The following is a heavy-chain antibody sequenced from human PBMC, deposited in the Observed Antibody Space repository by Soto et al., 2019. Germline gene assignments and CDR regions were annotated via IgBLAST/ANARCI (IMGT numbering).Heavy chain of an antibody. CDR2: MNPNSGYI. CDR3: ARGLYCSGGTCSDS. V-gene: IGHV1-8*01. CDR1: GYTFTPHD. Sequence: QVQLVQSGAEVKRPGASVKVSCKASGYTFTPHDINWVRQATGQGLEWMGRMNPNSGYIDFAQRFQGRITMTTNTSISTAYMELSSLRSEDTAMYCCARGLYCSGGTCSDSWGQGTLVIVSS. D-gene: IGHD2-15*01. J-gene: IGHJ4*02.